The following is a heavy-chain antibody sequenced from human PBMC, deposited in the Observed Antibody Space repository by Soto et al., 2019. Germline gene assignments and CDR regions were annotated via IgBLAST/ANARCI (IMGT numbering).Heavy chain of an antibody. V-gene: IGHV3-7*03. D-gene: IGHD4-4*01. Sequence: EVQLVESGGGLVQPGGSLRLSCAASGFTFNNYWMAWVRQPPGKGLEWVANMKEDGGEINYVDSVKGRFTISRDNAKNSLYLQMNSLRVEDTAVYYCGRDRGYRSFDYWGQGTPVTVSS. CDR3: GRDRGYRSFDY. J-gene: IGHJ4*02. CDR2: MKEDGGEI. CDR1: GFTFNNYW.